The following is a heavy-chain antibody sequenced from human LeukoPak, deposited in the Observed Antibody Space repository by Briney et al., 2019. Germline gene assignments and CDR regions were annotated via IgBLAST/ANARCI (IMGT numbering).Heavy chain of an antibody. CDR3: ARDLGDANFDY. J-gene: IGHJ4*02. D-gene: IGHD3-10*01. Sequence: GGSLRLSCAASGFTFCSYSMNWVRQAPGKGLEWVSSISSSSYIYYADSVKGRFTISRDNAKNSLYLQMNSLRAEDTAVYYCARDLGDANFDYWGQGTLVTVSS. CDR2: ISSSSYI. V-gene: IGHV3-21*01. CDR1: GFTFCSYS.